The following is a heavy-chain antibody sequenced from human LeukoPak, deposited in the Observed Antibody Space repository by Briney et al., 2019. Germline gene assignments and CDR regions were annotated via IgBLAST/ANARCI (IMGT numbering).Heavy chain of an antibody. CDR1: GGSSSSYY. D-gene: IGHD6-6*01. CDR2: IYTSGST. CDR3: ARHYSSSLGWFDP. V-gene: IGHV4-4*09. J-gene: IGHJ5*02. Sequence: PSETLSLTCTVSGGSSSSYYWSWIRQPPGKGLEWIGYIYTSGSTNYNPSLKSRVTISVDTSKNQLSLKLSSVTAADTAVYYCARHYSSSLGWFDPWGQGTLVTVSS.